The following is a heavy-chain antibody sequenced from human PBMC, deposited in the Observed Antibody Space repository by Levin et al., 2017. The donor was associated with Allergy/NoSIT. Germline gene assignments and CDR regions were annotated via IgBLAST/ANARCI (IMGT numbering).Heavy chain of an antibody. Sequence: GSLRLSCTVSGGSISSYYWSWIRQPPGKGLEWIGYIYYSGSTNYNPSLKSRVTISVDTSKNQFSLKLSSVTAADTAVYYCAREGWFRDPRDDAFDIWGQGTMVTVSS. CDR3: AREGWFRDPRDDAFDI. CDR2: IYYSGST. CDR1: GGSISSYY. D-gene: IGHD3-10*01. J-gene: IGHJ3*02. V-gene: IGHV4-59*01.